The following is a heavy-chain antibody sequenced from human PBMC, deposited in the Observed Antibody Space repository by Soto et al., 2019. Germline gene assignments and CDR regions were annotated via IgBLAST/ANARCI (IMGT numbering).Heavy chain of an antibody. CDR2: TSSSGSTI. CDR1: GFTFSSYE. D-gene: IGHD3-3*01. CDR3: ARMGLPITIFGVVIKNGKNWFDP. V-gene: IGHV3-48*03. Sequence: GGSLRLSCAASGFTFSSYEMNWVRQAPGKGLEWVSYTSSSGSTIYYADSVKGRFTISRDNAKNSLYLQMNSLRAEDTAVYYCARMGLPITIFGVVIKNGKNWFDPWGQGTLVTVSS. J-gene: IGHJ5*02.